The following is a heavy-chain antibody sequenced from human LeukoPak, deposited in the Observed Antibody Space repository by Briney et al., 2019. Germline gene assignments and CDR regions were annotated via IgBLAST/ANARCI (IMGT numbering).Heavy chain of an antibody. CDR3: ARDRWPEPYFDY. Sequence: GGSLRLSCAASGFTFSTFAMIWVRQAPGKGLEWVAFIRYDGSNKYYADSVKGRFTISRDNSKNTLYLQMNSLRAEDTAVYYCARDRWPEPYFDYWGQGTLVTVSS. V-gene: IGHV3-30*02. CDR1: GFTFSTFA. J-gene: IGHJ4*02. CDR2: IRYDGSNK. D-gene: IGHD4-23*01.